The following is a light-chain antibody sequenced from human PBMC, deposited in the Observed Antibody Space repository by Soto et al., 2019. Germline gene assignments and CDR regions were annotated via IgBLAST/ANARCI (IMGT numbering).Light chain of an antibody. CDR1: SSDVGGYNY. CDR3: SSYTSSSTLVV. V-gene: IGLV2-14*01. J-gene: IGLJ2*01. Sequence: QSVLTQPASVSGSPGQSITISCTGTSSDVGGYNYVSWYQQHPGKAPKLMIYDVSNRPSGVSNRFSGSKSGNTASLTISGLQAEDDADYYSSSYTSSSTLVVFGGGTNVTVL. CDR2: DVS.